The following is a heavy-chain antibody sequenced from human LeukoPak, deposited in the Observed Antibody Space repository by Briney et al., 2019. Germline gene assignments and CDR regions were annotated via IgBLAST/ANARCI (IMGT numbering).Heavy chain of an antibody. CDR1: GGSFSDYY. V-gene: IGHV4-34*01. D-gene: IGHD3-3*01. CDR2: INHSGSP. J-gene: IGHJ4*02. CDR3: ASAGDYDFWSGYYTTY. Sequence: SETLSLTCAVSGGSFSDYYWTWIRQPPGKGLEWIGEINHSGSPNNNPSLKSRVSISFDTSKNQFSLKLTSVTAADTAVYYCASAGDYDFWSGYYTTYWGQGTLVTVSS.